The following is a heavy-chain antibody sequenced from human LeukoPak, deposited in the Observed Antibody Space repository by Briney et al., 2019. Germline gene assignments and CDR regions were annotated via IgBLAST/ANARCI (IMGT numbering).Heavy chain of an antibody. Sequence: PGGSLRLSCAASGFTFSSYAMSWVRQAPGKGLEWVSAISGSGGSTYYADSVKGRFTISRDNSKNSLYLQMNSLRDEDTAVYYCARALGYSSGWPTDYWGQGTLVTVSS. CDR3: ARALGYSSGWPTDY. V-gene: IGHV3-23*01. CDR2: ISGSGGST. CDR1: GFTFSSYA. D-gene: IGHD6-19*01. J-gene: IGHJ4*02.